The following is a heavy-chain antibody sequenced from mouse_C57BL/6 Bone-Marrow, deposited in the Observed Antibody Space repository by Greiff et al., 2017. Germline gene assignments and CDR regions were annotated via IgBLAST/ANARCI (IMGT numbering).Heavy chain of an antibody. D-gene: IGHD1-1*01. J-gene: IGHJ1*03. V-gene: IGHV1-81*01. CDR2: IYPRSGNT. CDR1: GYTFTSYG. Sequence: QVQLKQSGAELARPGASVKLSCKASGYTFTSYGISWVKQRTGQGLEWIGEIYPRSGNTYYNEKFKGKATLTADKSSSTAYMELRSLRTEDSAVYFSAIGGNYYTSSYFWYVDVWGTGTTVTVSS. CDR3: AIGGNYYTSSYFWYVDV.